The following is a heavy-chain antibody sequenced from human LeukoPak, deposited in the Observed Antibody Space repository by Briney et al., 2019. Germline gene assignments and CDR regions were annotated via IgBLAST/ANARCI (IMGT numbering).Heavy chain of an antibody. D-gene: IGHD6-13*01. CDR3: AREVYSSSWYDY. Sequence: PSETLSLTCAGSGYSISSGYYWGWIRQPPGKGLEWIGEIYHSGSTNYNPPLKSRVTISVDKSKNQFSLKLSSVTAADTAVYYCAREVYSSSWYDYWGQGTLVTVSS. CDR2: IYHSGST. V-gene: IGHV4-38-2*02. CDR1: GYSISSGYY. J-gene: IGHJ4*02.